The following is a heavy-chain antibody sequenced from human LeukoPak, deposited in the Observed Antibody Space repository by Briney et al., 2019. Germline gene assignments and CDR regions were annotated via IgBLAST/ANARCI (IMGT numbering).Heavy chain of an antibody. Sequence: PGGPLRLSCAASGTYWMHWVRQAPGKGLVWVSHINSDGSWTGYADSVKGRFTISKDNAKNTVSLQMNNLRAEDTAVYYCVTFYETYWGRGTLVTVSS. J-gene: IGHJ4*02. D-gene: IGHD2/OR15-2a*01. CDR1: GTYW. CDR2: INSDGSWT. V-gene: IGHV3-74*01. CDR3: VTFYETY.